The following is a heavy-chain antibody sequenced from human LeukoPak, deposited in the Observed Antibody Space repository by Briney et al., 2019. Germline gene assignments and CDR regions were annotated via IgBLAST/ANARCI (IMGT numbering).Heavy chain of an antibody. CDR3: ASDWPDPDGEYGLH. CDR1: GFTFSSYA. CDR2: IKTGGSEK. J-gene: IGHJ4*02. V-gene: IGHV3-7*01. Sequence: GGSLRLSCAVSGFTFSSYAMSWVRQAPGKGLEWVAYIKTGGSEKRYVDSVKGRFTISRDNANNLLYLQMSSLKVEDTAVYYCASDWPDPDGEYGLHWGRGTLVTVSS. D-gene: IGHD4/OR15-4a*01.